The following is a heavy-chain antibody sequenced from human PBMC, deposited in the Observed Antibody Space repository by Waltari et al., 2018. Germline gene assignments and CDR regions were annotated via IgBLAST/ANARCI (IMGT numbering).Heavy chain of an antibody. V-gene: IGHV3-33*01. CDR2: IWYDGSNK. CDR3: ARGNSVGWYSIFDY. Sequence: QVQLVESGGGVVQPGRSLRLSCAASGFTFSSYGMQWVRPAPGKGLEWVAVIWYDGSNKYDSDSVKGRFTISRDNSKNTLYLQRNSLRAEDTAVYYCARGNSVGWYSIFDYWGQGTLVTVSS. D-gene: IGHD6-19*01. CDR1: GFTFSSYG. J-gene: IGHJ4*02.